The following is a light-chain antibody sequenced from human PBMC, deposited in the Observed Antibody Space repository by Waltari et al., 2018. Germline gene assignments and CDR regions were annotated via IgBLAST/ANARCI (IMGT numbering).Light chain of an antibody. J-gene: IGKJ2*03. CDR1: QSINNY. CDR3: QQSYSSLYS. CDR2: AAS. Sequence: DIQMTQSPSSLSASVGARVTISCRASQSINNYLNWYQQKPGKAPKLLISAASSLQSGVPSRFSGGGSGTSFTLTISSLQPEDFAIYYRQQSYSSLYSFGQGTKLEIK. V-gene: IGKV1-39*01.